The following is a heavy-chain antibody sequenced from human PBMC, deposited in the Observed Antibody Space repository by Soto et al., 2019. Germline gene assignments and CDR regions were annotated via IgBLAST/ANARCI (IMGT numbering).Heavy chain of an antibody. D-gene: IGHD6-19*01. CDR3: RKSVGWSAIDS. J-gene: IGHJ4*02. V-gene: IGHV4-4*01. Sequence: QVQLQESGPGLVKPSGTLSLTCAVSGVSISTSNWWGWVRQSPGKGLEWIGDMLHSGATNNNPSLKSPVTIAVDTSNNQFAPKLTSRPAAATAGYWWRKSVGWSAIDSWGQGTLVSVSS. CDR1: GVSISTSNW. CDR2: MLHSGAT.